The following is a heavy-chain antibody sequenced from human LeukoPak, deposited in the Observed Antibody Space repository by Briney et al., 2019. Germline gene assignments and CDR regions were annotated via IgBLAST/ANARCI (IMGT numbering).Heavy chain of an antibody. D-gene: IGHD6-19*01. CDR2: IYTTGST. CDR1: GGSISSYY. CDR3: ARQVAVAGEAGFDF. Sequence: SETLSLTCTVSGGSISSYYWSWIRQPAGKGLEWIGGIYTTGSTNYNPSLKSRVNMSIDTSKNQFSLKLSSVTAADTTVYYCARQVAVAGEAGFDFWGQGTLVTVSS. V-gene: IGHV4-4*07. J-gene: IGHJ4*02.